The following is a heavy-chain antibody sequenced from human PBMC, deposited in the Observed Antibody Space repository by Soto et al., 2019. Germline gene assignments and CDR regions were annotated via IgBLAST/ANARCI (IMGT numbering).Heavy chain of an antibody. V-gene: IGHV3-23*01. D-gene: IGHD6-13*01. CDR1: GFTFSSYA. Sequence: GSLRRSCTASGFTFSSYAMNGVRQAPGKGLEWVSSVSANGRNTYYADSVKGRFTVSRDKSKNALFLQLDSLRVEDTAIYYCARMASAGTLNWFDPWGQGTLVTVSS. CDR3: ARMASAGTLNWFDP. J-gene: IGHJ5*02. CDR2: VSANGRNT.